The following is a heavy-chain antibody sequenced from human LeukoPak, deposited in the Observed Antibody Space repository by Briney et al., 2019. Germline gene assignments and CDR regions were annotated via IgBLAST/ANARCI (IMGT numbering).Heavy chain of an antibody. CDR1: GYTFTGYY. D-gene: IGHD6-13*01. Sequence: GASVKVSCKASGYTFTGYYMHWVRQAPGQGLEWMGWINPNSGGTNYAQKFQGRVTMTRDTSISTAYMELSRLRSDDTAVYYCARITYSSSCSPCRWFDPWGQGTLVTVSS. CDR2: INPNSGGT. CDR3: ARITYSSSCSPCRWFDP. V-gene: IGHV1-2*02. J-gene: IGHJ5*02.